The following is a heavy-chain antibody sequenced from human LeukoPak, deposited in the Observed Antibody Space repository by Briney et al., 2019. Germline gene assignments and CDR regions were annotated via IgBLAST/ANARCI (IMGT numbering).Heavy chain of an antibody. CDR2: IWYDGSNK. V-gene: IGHV3-33*06. CDR3: AKPLVGATAGYPNY. J-gene: IGHJ4*02. D-gene: IGHD1-26*01. CDR1: GFTFSSYA. Sequence: GRSLRLSCAASGFTFSSYAMHWDRQAPGKGLEWVAVIWYDGSNKYYADSVKGRFTISRDNSKNTLYLQMNSLRAEDTAVYYCAKPLVGATAGYPNYWGQGTLVTVSS.